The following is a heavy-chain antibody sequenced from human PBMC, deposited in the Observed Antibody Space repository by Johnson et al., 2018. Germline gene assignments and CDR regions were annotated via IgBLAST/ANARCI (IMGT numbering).Heavy chain of an antibody. CDR3: AKDDTSGWYRYFQH. CDR2: ISWNSGKI. D-gene: IGHD6-19*01. V-gene: IGHV3-9*01. Sequence: VQLVESGGGLVQPGRSLRLSCAASGFTFDDYAMHWVRQAPGKGLEWVSGISWNSGKIEYADSVKGRFTISRDNAKNSLYLQMNSLRTEDTALYYCAKDDTSGWYRYFQHWGQGTLVTVSS. J-gene: IGHJ1*01. CDR1: GFTFDDYA.